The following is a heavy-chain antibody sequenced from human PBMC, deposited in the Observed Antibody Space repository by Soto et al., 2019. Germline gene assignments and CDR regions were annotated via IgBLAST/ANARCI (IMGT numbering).Heavy chain of an antibody. D-gene: IGHD3-3*01. J-gene: IGHJ6*03. CDR3: VRDHHDFSSDYHYYHMDV. Sequence: QAQLVQSGAEMKKPGASVKVSCKASGYTLSNYGISWVRQAPGQGLEWMGWSSTYNGNTKYAKKFQGRVTMPTDTSTTTAYMELRSLRSDDTAVYYCVRDHHDFSSDYHYYHMDVWGKGTTVTVSS. V-gene: IGHV1-18*01. CDR2: SSTYNGNT. CDR1: GYTLSNYG.